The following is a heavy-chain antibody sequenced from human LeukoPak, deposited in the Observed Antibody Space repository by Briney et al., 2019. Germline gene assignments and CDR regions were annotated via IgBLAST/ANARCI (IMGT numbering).Heavy chain of an antibody. Sequence: GGSLRLSCAASGFTFSSYAMSWVRQAPGKGLEWVSAISGSGGSTYYADSVKGRFTISRDNSKNTLYLQMNSLRAEDTAVYYCANPTGPAVRGVIIDYWGQGTLVTVSS. J-gene: IGHJ4*02. CDR2: ISGSGGST. CDR1: GFTFSSYA. CDR3: ANPTGPAVRGVIIDY. D-gene: IGHD3-10*01. V-gene: IGHV3-23*01.